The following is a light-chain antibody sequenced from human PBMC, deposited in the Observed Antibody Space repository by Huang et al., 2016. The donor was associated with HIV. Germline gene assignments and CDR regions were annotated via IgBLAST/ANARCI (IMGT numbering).Light chain of an antibody. CDR3: QQYNSWPPRYT. V-gene: IGKV3-15*01. J-gene: IGKJ2*01. CDR1: QSVSSN. Sequence: IVMTQSPATLSVSPGERATLSCRASQSVSSNLAWYQQQSGQPPMLLFYGASTRATGIPARFSGSGAETEFTLTISSLQSEDFAVYYCQQYNSWPPRYTFGLGTKLEVK. CDR2: GAS.